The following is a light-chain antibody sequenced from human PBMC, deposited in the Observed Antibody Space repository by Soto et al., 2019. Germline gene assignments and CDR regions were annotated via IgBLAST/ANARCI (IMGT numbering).Light chain of an antibody. CDR2: ADS. CDR1: QSVSGY. CDR3: QQRSNWPRT. Sequence: EIVLTQSPATLSLSPGETATLSCRASQSVSGYIGWYRQKPGQAPRILIYADSNRETGIPAMFSGSGSGTACTRTISSLEPEDVELDYCQQRSNWPRTFGQGTKVDIK. J-gene: IGKJ1*01. V-gene: IGKV3-11*01.